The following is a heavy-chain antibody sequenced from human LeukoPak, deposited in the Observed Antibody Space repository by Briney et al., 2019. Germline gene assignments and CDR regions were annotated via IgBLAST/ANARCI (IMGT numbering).Heavy chain of an antibody. J-gene: IGHJ6*03. CDR1: GGSFSGYY. Sequence: SETLSLTCAVYGGSFSGYYWSWIRQPPGKGLEWIGEINHSGSTNYNPPLKSRVTISVDTSKNQFSLKLSSVTAADTAVYYCARGHGGYSPSRAGYYYMDVWGKGTTVTVSS. CDR3: ARGHGGYSPSRAGYYYMDV. CDR2: INHSGST. D-gene: IGHD5-18*01. V-gene: IGHV4-34*01.